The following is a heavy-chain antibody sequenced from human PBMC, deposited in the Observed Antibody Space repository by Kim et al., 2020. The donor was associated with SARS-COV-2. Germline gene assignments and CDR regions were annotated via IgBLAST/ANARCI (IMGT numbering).Heavy chain of an antibody. CDR1: GVSISTNYHY. CDR2: VYNSGTT. Sequence: SETLSLTCSVSGVSISTNYHYWGWVRQPPGQGLEWIGSVYNSGTTYYNPSLKSRVTISGDTSKNQFSLNMRSVTAADTAVYYCACNVGSTPDYYFDYWGRGARVTVSS. D-gene: IGHD1-26*01. CDR3: ACNVGSTPDYYFDY. V-gene: IGHV4-39*07. J-gene: IGHJ4*02.